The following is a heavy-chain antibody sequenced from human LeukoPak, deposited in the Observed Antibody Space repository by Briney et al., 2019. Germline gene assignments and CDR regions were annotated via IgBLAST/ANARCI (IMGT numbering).Heavy chain of an antibody. CDR3: AKGADYYDSSGYYYPDY. D-gene: IGHD3-22*01. J-gene: IGHJ4*02. Sequence: PGGSLRLSCAASGFTFSSYAMSWVRQAPGKGLEWVSAISGSGGSTYYADSVKGRFTISRDNSKNTLYLQMNSLRAEDTAVYYCAKGADYYDSSGYYYPDYWGQGTLVTLSS. V-gene: IGHV3-23*01. CDR2: ISGSGGST. CDR1: GFTFSSYA.